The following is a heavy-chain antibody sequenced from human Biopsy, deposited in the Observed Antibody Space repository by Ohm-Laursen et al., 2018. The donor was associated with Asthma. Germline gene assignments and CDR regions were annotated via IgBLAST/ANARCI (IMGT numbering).Heavy chain of an antibody. Sequence: SSVKVSCNASGGMFGNYAISWVRQAPGLGLEWMGGISPIFGSSNYAQRFQGGVTITADIFTRTVYMELSGLRFDDTAVYYCASDFPKDYVRYNFQFWGQGTLVTVSS. J-gene: IGHJ4*02. CDR1: GGMFGNYA. CDR3: ASDFPKDYVRYNFQF. D-gene: IGHD4-17*01. CDR2: ISPIFGSS. V-gene: IGHV1-69*06.